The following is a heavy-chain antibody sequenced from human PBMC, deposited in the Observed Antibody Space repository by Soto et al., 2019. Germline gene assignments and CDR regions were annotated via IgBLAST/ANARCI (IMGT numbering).Heavy chain of an antibody. CDR1: GYTFTNYG. CDR3: ARDRQYYYDSSAYPGFDS. CDR2: ISAYNGNT. J-gene: IGHJ4*02. Sequence: QVQLVQSGAEVKKPGASVKVSCKASGYTFTNYGSSWVRQAPGQGLEWMGWISAYNGNTNYAPKLQGRVTLTTDTDTSTAYMELRSLRSNDTAVYYCARDRQYYYDSSAYPGFDSWGQGTLVTVSS. D-gene: IGHD3-22*01. V-gene: IGHV1-18*01.